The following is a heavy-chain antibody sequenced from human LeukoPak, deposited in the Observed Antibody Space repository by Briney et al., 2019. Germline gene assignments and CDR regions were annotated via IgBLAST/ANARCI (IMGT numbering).Heavy chain of an antibody. V-gene: IGHV1-2*06. Sequence: ASVRVSFKASGYIFTDYYIHWVRQAPGQGHEWMGRINPNSGGTNFAQKFQARVTMTSDMSISTAYMEVSGLESDDTAVYYCARARYCYTSSCPLDYWGQGTLVTVSS. CDR2: INPNSGGT. CDR3: ARARYCYTSSCPLDY. CDR1: GYIFTDYY. J-gene: IGHJ4*02. D-gene: IGHD2-2*01.